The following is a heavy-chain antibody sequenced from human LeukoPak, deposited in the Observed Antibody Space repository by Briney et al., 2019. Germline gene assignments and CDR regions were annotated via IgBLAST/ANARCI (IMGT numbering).Heavy chain of an antibody. J-gene: IGHJ4*02. V-gene: IGHV4-4*02. D-gene: IGHD1-26*01. CDR1: GGSITSTNW. CDR3: TRESGAFCPFGY. Sequence: SGTLSLTCAVSGGSITSTNWWSWVRHSPGQGLEWIGEISLTGQTNYNPSLCGRVTMLLDESSNHLSLHLTSVTAADTATYYCTRESGAFCPFGYWGQGTLVIVPS. CDR2: ISLTGQT.